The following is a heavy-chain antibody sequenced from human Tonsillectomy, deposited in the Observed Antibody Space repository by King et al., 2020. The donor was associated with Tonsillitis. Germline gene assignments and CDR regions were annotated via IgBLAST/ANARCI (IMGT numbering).Heavy chain of an antibody. Sequence: VQLVQSGAEVKKPGASVRVSCKVSGDTLSEVSVHWVRQAPGKGLEWMGGVAPENGETIYAQNLQDRVIMTEDTSTDTAYMDLSSLISEDTAVYYCATGHDLGAHAHWGQGTLVTVSS. J-gene: IGHJ4*02. CDR3: ATGHDLGAHAH. D-gene: IGHD4/OR15-4a*01. CDR2: VAPENGET. V-gene: IGHV1-24*01. CDR1: GDTLSEVS.